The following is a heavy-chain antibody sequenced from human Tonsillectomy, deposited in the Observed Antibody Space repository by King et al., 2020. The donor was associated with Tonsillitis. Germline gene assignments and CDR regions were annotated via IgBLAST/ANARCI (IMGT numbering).Heavy chain of an antibody. J-gene: IGHJ5*02. V-gene: IGHV3-15*01. CDR3: TPDLCVSWSGRGWVDP. D-gene: IGHD6-13*01. CDR1: GFTFSNAW. CDR2: IKSKTDGGTT. Sequence: VQLVESGGGLVKAGGSLRLSCAASGFTFSNAWMSWVRQAPGKGLEWVGRIKSKTDGGTTDYAAPVKGRFTISRDDSKNTLYLQMNSLKTEDTAVYYCTPDLCVSWSGRGWVDPWGQGNLVTGSS.